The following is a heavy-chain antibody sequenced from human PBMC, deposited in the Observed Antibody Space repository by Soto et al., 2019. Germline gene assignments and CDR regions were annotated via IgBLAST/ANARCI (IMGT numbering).Heavy chain of an antibody. Sequence: PGGSLRLSCAASGFTFSSYAMSWVRQAPGKGLEWVSAISGSGGSTYYADSVKGRCTVSRDNSKNTLYLQMNSLRAEDTAVYYCAKDSLYYDILTGYSSGYFDYWGQGTLVTVSS. CDR3: AKDSLYYDILTGYSSGYFDY. V-gene: IGHV3-23*01. J-gene: IGHJ4*02. CDR1: GFTFSSYA. CDR2: ISGSGGST. D-gene: IGHD3-9*01.